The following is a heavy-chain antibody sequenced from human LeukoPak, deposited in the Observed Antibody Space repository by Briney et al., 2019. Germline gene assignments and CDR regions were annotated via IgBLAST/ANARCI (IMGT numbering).Heavy chain of an antibody. J-gene: IGHJ4*02. V-gene: IGHV3-7*01. CDR2: IQQDGSEQ. CDR1: GFTFSNYW. CDR3: VTGPLDY. Sequence: GGSLRLSCAAPGFTFSNYWMHWVRQAPGKGLEWVANIQQDGSEQYYVDSVRGRFTISRDNAKNSLYLQMNSLRAGDTAVYYCVTGPLDYWGQGTLVTVSS. D-gene: IGHD3-10*01.